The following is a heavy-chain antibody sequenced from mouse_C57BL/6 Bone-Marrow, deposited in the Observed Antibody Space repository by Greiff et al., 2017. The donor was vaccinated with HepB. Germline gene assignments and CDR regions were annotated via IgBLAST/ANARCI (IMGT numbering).Heavy chain of an antibody. CDR1: GYTFTSYW. J-gene: IGHJ2*01. V-gene: IGHV1-69*01. CDR3: ARERYYYGSTYYFDY. D-gene: IGHD1-1*01. Sequence: VQLQQPGAELVMPGASVKLSCKASGYTFTSYWMHWVKQRPGQGLEWIGEIDPSDSYTNYNQKFKGKSTLTVDKSSSTAYMQLSSLTSEDSAVYYCARERYYYGSTYYFDYWGQGTTLTVSS. CDR2: IDPSDSYT.